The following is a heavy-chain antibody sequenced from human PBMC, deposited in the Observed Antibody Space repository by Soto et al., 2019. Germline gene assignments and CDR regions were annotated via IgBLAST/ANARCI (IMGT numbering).Heavy chain of an antibody. CDR3: ASEARVGAKLLLRKNDIDY. J-gene: IGHJ4*02. Sequence: GGSLRLSCAASGFTFSSYWMSWVRQAPGKGLEWVANIKQDGSEKYYVDSVKGRFTISRDNAKNSLYLQMNSLRAEDTAVYYCASEARVGAKLLLRKNDIDYWGQGTLVTVSS. D-gene: IGHD1-26*01. V-gene: IGHV3-7*01. CDR1: GFTFSSYW. CDR2: IKQDGSEK.